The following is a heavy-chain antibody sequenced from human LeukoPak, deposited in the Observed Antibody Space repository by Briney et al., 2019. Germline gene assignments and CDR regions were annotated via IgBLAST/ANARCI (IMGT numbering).Heavy chain of an antibody. Sequence: GGSLRLSCAASGFTYSSYAMSWVRQAPGKGLEWVSVISGSGGSTYYADSVKGRFTISRDNSKNTLYLQMSSLRAEDTAVYYCTHYYFDYWGQGTLVTVSS. CDR2: ISGSGGST. CDR1: GFTYSSYA. V-gene: IGHV3-23*01. CDR3: THYYFDY. J-gene: IGHJ4*02.